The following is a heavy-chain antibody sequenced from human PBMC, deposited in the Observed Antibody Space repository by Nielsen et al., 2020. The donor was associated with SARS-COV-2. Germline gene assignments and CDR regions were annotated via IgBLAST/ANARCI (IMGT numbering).Heavy chain of an antibody. CDR3: ARGYSNFLDYYYYYMDV. J-gene: IGHJ6*03. V-gene: IGHV2-70*11. Sequence: SGPTLVKPTQTLTLTCTFSGFSLSTSGMCVSWIRQPPGKALEWLARIDWDDDKYYSTSLKTRLTISKDTSKNQVVLTMTNMDPVDTATYYCARGYSNFLDYYYYYMDVWGKGTTVTVSS. CDR2: IDWDDDK. CDR1: GFSLSTSGMC. D-gene: IGHD6-13*01.